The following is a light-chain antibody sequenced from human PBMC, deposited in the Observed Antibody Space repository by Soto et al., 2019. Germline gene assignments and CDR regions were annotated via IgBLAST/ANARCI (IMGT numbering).Light chain of an antibody. V-gene: IGLV2-14*01. Sequence: QSALTQPASVSGAPGQSITISCTGSDVGAYRYVSWYQQHPGKAPRLMIYDVSNRPSGVSYRFSGSKSGNTASLTISGLQPEDEAYFFCSSYTGGNARVVFGGGTKLTVL. CDR3: SSYTGGNARVV. J-gene: IGLJ2*01. CDR1: SDVGAYRY. CDR2: DVS.